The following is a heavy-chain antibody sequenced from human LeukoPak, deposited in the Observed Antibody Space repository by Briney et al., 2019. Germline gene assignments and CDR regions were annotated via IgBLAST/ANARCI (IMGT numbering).Heavy chain of an antibody. D-gene: IGHD6-13*01. J-gene: IGHJ4*02. V-gene: IGHV3-33*06. CDR3: AKTKIAAAGSWTLDY. CDR1: GFTFSNYG. Sequence: GGSLRLSCAASGFTFSNYGMHWVRQVPGKGLEWVAAIWFDGIRKYYADSVKGRLTISRDNSKNTLYLQMNSLRAEDTAVYYCAKTKIAAAGSWTLDYWGQGTLVTVSS. CDR2: IWFDGIRK.